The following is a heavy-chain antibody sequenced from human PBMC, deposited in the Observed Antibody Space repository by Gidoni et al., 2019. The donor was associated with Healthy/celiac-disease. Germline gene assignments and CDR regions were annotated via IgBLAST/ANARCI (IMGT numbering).Heavy chain of an antibody. D-gene: IGHD3-10*01. CDR2: TYYIGST. V-gene: IGHV4-39*01. Sequence: QLQLQESGPGLVQPSETLSATCTVAGGSISSSSYYWCWLRQPTGKGLECIGSTYYIGSTYYNPSLKSRVTIAVDTSKNQFSLKLSSVTAADTAVYYCARRFYYGSPLDYWGQGTLVTVSS. J-gene: IGHJ4*02. CDR3: ARRFYYGSPLDY. CDR1: GGSISSSSYY.